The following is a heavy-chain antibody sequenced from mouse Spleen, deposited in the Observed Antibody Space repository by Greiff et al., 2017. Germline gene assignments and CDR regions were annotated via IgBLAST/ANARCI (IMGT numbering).Heavy chain of an antibody. V-gene: IGHV1-69*01. D-gene: IGHD1-1*01. Sequence: QVQLQQPGAELVMPGASVKLSCKASGYTFTSYWMHWVKQRPGQGLEWIGEIDPSDSYTNYNQKFKGKATLTVDKSSSTAYMQLSSLTSEDSAVYYCARRGYYDGSYYFDYWGQGTTLTVSS. CDR2: IDPSDSYT. CDR1: GYTFTSYW. J-gene: IGHJ2*01. CDR3: ARRGYYDGSYYFDY.